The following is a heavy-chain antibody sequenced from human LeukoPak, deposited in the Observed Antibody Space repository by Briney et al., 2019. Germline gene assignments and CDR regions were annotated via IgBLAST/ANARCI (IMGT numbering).Heavy chain of an antibody. D-gene: IGHD3-3*01. Sequence: GGSLRLSCAASGFTFSSYAMSWVRQAPGKGLEWVSAISGSGGSTYYADSVKGRFTISRDNSKDTLYLQMNSLRAEDTAVYYCAKHPSPYYDFWSGYYLGDYWGQGTLVTVSS. J-gene: IGHJ4*02. CDR3: AKHPSPYYDFWSGYYLGDY. V-gene: IGHV3-23*01. CDR2: ISGSGGST. CDR1: GFTFSSYA.